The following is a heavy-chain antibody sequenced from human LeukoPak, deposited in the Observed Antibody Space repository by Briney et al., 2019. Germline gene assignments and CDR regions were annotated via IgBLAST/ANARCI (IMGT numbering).Heavy chain of an antibody. CDR2: ISSSSSSI. J-gene: IGHJ6*03. D-gene: IGHD4-11*01. Sequence: GGSLRLSCAASGFIFSSYSMNWVRQAPGKGLEWVSYISSSSSSIDYADSVKGRFTISRDNAKNSMYLQMNSLRAEDTAVYYCARGDSNPSYYYYYMGVWGKGTTVTVSS. CDR1: GFIFSSYS. V-gene: IGHV3-48*01. CDR3: ARGDSNPSYYYYYMGV.